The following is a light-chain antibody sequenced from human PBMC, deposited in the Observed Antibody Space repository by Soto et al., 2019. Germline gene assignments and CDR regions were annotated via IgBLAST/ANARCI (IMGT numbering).Light chain of an antibody. Sequence: IQLTQSPSSLSASLGDRVTITCRASQAISSSFAWYQQNPGKAPKLLIYAASTLQSGVPSRFSGSGSGTDFTLTISRLQPEDFATYYCQQLDNYPYTFGQGTKLEIK. CDR2: AAS. V-gene: IGKV1-9*01. CDR3: QQLDNYPYT. CDR1: QAISSS. J-gene: IGKJ2*01.